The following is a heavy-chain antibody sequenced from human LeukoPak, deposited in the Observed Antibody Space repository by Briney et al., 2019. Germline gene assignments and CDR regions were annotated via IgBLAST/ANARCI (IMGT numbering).Heavy chain of an antibody. CDR2: LCGSGTST. CDR1: GLTFNNYA. Sequence: GGSLRLSCAASGLTFNNYAMSWVRQAPGKGLEWVSALCGSGTSTYYADSVKGRLTISRDNSKNTVHLQMNSLRAEDTAVYYCAKAGFRTGYSEFDYWGQGTLVTVSS. D-gene: IGHD3/OR15-3a*01. J-gene: IGHJ4*02. CDR3: AKAGFRTGYSEFDY. V-gene: IGHV3-23*01.